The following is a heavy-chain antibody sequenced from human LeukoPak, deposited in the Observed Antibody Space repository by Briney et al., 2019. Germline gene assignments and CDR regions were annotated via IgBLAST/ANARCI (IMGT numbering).Heavy chain of an antibody. D-gene: IGHD3-16*01. J-gene: IGHJ4*02. Sequence: QTGGSLRLSCAASGFTFSSYAMHWVRQAPGKGLEWVAVISYDGSNKYYADSVKGRFTISRDNSKNTLYLQMNSLRAEDTAVYYCARALGGNYFDYWGQGTLVTVSS. CDR2: ISYDGSNK. V-gene: IGHV3-30-3*01. CDR3: ARALGGNYFDY. CDR1: GFTFSSYA.